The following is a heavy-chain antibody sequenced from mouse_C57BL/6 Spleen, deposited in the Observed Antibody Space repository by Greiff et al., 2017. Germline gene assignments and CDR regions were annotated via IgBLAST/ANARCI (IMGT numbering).Heavy chain of an antibody. V-gene: IGHV1-53*01. D-gene: IGHD2-1*01. CDR1: GYTFTSYW. CDR2: INPSNGGT. J-gene: IGHJ1*03. Sequence: QVQLQQSGTELVKPGASVKLSCKASGYTFTSYWMHWVKQRPGQGLEWIGNINPSNGGTNYNEKFKSKATLTVDKSSSTAYMQLSSLTSEDSAVYYCANLYYGNYDWYFDVWGTGTTVTVSS. CDR3: ANLYYGNYDWYFDV.